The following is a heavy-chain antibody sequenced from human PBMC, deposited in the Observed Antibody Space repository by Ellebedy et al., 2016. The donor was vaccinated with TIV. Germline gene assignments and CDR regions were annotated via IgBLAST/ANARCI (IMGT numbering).Heavy chain of an antibody. CDR1: GFTFTNDW. Sequence: GESLKISCVGSGFTFTNDWMTWVRQAPGKGLEWVANINEAGSDKYYSDSVKGRFTISRDNAKNSLYLQMSSLRVEDTAIYYCARALPGSVSPAYGLYVWGQGTTVTVSS. V-gene: IGHV3-7*03. CDR3: ARALPGSVSPAYGLYV. CDR2: INEAGSDK. D-gene: IGHD3-16*01. J-gene: IGHJ6*02.